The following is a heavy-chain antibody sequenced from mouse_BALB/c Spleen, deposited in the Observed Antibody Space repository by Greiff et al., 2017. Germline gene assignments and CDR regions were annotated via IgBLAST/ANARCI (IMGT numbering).Heavy chain of an antibody. J-gene: IGHJ2*01. CDR2: IRLKSNNYAT. CDR1: GFTFSNYW. CDR3: TSTMITTKAYFDY. Sequence: EVHLVESGGGLVQPGGSMKLSCVASGFTFSNYWMNWVRQSPEKGLEWVAEIRLKSNNYATHYAESVKGRFTISRDDSKSSVYLQMNNLRAEDTGIYYCTSTMITTKAYFDYWGQGTTLTVSS. D-gene: IGHD2-4*01. V-gene: IGHV6-6*02.